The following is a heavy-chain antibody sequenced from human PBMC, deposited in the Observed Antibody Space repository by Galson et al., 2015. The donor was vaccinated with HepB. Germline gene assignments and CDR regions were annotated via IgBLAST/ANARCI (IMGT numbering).Heavy chain of an antibody. D-gene: IGHD6-13*01. J-gene: IGHJ4*02. CDR3: ARVAAAAGDYHDY. CDR2: ISGSGGST. Sequence: SLRLSCAASGFTFRSYAMSWVRQAPGKGLEWVSAISGSGGSTYYADSVKGRFTISRDNSKNTLYLQMNSLRAEDTAVYYCARVAAAAGDYHDYWGQGTLVTVSS. V-gene: IGHV3-23*01. CDR1: GFTFRSYA.